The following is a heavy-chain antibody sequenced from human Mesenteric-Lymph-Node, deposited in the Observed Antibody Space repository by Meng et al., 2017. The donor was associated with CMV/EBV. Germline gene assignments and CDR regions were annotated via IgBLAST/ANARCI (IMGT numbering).Heavy chain of an antibody. V-gene: IGHV4-39*07. CDR3: ARDRDSIAADSQYHYYYYGMDV. CDR1: GGSISSSSYY. CDR2: IYYSGST. D-gene: IGHD6-6*01. Sequence: LRLSCTVSGGSISSSSYYWGWIRQPPGKGLEWIGSIYYSGSTYYNPSLKSRVTISVDTSKNQFSLKLSSVTAADTAVYYCARDRDSIAADSQYHYYYYGMDVWGQGTTVTVSS. J-gene: IGHJ6*02.